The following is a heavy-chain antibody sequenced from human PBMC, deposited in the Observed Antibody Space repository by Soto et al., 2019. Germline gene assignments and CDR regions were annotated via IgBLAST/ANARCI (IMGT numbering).Heavy chain of an antibody. V-gene: IGHV3-21*01. CDR1: GFAFRSSS. CDR3: ATEGYSSDWYPDY. J-gene: IGHJ4*02. D-gene: IGHD6-19*01. Sequence: EVQLVESGGGLVKPGGSLRLSCAASGFAFRSSSMTWVRQAPGKGLDWVSSISSTSSYSYYADSVKGRFTISRDNARNLLYLQMDSLRAEDTALYYCATEGYSSDWYPDYWGQGTLVTVTS. CDR2: ISSTSSYS.